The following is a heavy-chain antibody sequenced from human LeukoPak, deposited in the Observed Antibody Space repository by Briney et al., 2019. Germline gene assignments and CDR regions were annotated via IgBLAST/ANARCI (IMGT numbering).Heavy chain of an antibody. CDR2: IIPIFGTS. CDR3: ARGPELERFDY. V-gene: IGHV1-69*05. J-gene: IGHJ4*02. D-gene: IGHD1-1*01. CDR1: GGTFSSYA. Sequence: SVKVSCKASGGTFSSYAISWVRQAPEQGLEWMGGIIPIFGTSNYAQKFQGRVTITTDESTSTAYMELSSLRSEDTAVYYCARGPELERFDYWGQGTLVTVSS.